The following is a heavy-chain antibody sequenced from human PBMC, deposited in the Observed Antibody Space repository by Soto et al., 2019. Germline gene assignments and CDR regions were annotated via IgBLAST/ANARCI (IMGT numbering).Heavy chain of an antibody. J-gene: IGHJ4*02. Sequence: SETLSLTCTVSGGTICSGDYYWCWIRQPPGKGLEWIGYIYYSGSTYYNPSLKSRVTISVDTSKNQFSLKLSSVTAADTAVYYCNMVRGVIKNYFDYWGQGTLVTVSS. V-gene: IGHV4-30-4*01. D-gene: IGHD3-10*01. CDR3: NMVRGVIKNYFDY. CDR2: IYYSGST. CDR1: GGTICSGDYY.